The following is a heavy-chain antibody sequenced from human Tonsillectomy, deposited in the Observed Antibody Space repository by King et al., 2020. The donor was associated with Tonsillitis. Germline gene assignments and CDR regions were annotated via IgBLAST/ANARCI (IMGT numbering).Heavy chain of an antibody. D-gene: IGHD7-27*01. Sequence: VQLVESGGGVVQPGRSLRLSCAASGFTFSSYGMHWVRQAPGKGLEWVAVISYDGSNKYYADSVKGRFTISRDNSKNTLYLQMNSRRAEDTAVYYCAAGEPFDYWGQGTLVTVSS. V-gene: IGHV3-30*03. CDR2: ISYDGSNK. J-gene: IGHJ4*02. CDR1: GFTFSSYG. CDR3: AAGEPFDY.